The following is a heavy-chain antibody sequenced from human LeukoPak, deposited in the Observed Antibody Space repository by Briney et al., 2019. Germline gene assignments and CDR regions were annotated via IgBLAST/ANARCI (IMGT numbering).Heavy chain of an antibody. CDR2: IKQDGSEK. J-gene: IGHJ4*02. D-gene: IGHD5-24*01. Sequence: GGSLRLSCAASGFTLSNYWMSWVRQASGKGLEWVANIKQDGSEKYFVDSVKGRFTMSRDNAKNSLYLQMNSLRAEDTAIYYCTRVGYIDEGIDYWGQGTLVTVSS. V-gene: IGHV3-7*04. CDR1: GFTLSNYW. CDR3: TRVGYIDEGIDY.